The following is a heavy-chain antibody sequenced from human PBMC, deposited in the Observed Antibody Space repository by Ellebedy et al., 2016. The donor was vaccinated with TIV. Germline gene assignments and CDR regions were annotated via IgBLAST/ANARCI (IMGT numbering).Heavy chain of an antibody. CDR3: AREGNPYKEYYYDSSGYYRYFDY. D-gene: IGHD3-22*01. CDR2: ISAYNGNT. CDR1: GYTFTSYG. J-gene: IGHJ4*02. V-gene: IGHV1-18*04. Sequence: ASVKVSCKASGYTFTSYGISWVRQAPGQGLEWMGWISAYNGNTNYAQKFQGRVTMTRDTSTSTVYMELSSLRSEDTAVYYCAREGNPYKEYYYDSSGYYRYFDYWGQGTLVTVSS.